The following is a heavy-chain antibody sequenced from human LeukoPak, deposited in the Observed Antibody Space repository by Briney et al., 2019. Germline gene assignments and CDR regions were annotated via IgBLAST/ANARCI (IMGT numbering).Heavy chain of an antibody. CDR1: GYTFTGYY. D-gene: IGHD2-2*01. Sequence: ASVKVSCKASGYTFTGYYMHWVRQAPGQGLEWMGRINPNSGGTNYAQKFQGRVTMTRDTSISTAYMELSRLRSDDTAVYYCAREVVPAAQTYSYYYYYMDVWGKGTTVTLSS. CDR2: INPNSGGT. CDR3: AREVVPAAQTYSYYYYYMDV. V-gene: IGHV1-2*06. J-gene: IGHJ6*03.